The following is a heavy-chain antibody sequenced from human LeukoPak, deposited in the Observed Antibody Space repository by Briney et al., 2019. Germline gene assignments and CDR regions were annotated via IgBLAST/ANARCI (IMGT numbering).Heavy chain of an antibody. D-gene: IGHD1-14*01. CDR1: GFTFSSYE. CDR3: VRGDRYFFDF. V-gene: IGHV3-48*03. Sequence: GGSLRLSCAASGFTFSSYEMNWVRQAPGRGLEWVSYIGNTGRTIYYADSVQGRFTISRDNAKNSLYLQMNSLRVEDTAIYYCVRGDRYFFDFWGQGTLVTVSS. J-gene: IGHJ4*02. CDR2: IGNTGRTI.